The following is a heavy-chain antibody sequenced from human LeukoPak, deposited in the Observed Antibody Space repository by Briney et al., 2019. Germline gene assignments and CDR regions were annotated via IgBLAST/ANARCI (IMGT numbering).Heavy chain of an antibody. CDR1: GFTFTCYA. D-gene: IGHD4-17*01. CDR3: AKDRGLYGDYVGVY. Sequence: GGSLRLSCAASGFTFTCYAMTWVRQAPGKGLEWVSAISGSGDSTYYADSVKGRFTISRDNSKNTLYLQMNSLRGEDTAVYYCAKDRGLYGDYVGVYWGQGTLVTVSS. J-gene: IGHJ4*02. CDR2: ISGSGDST. V-gene: IGHV3-23*01.